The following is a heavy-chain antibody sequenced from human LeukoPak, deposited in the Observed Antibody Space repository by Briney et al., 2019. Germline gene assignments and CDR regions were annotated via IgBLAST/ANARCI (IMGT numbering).Heavy chain of an antibody. CDR2: IYYSGST. CDR3: ARQVVAVAGTGYFDY. D-gene: IGHD6-19*01. V-gene: IGHV4-39*01. Sequence: PSETLSLTCTVSGGSIRSSSYYWGWIRQPPGKGLEWIGSIYYSGSTYCNASLKSRGTISVDTSKNQFSLKLNSVTAADTAVYFCARQVVAVAGTGYFDYWGQGTLVTFSS. CDR1: GGSIRSSSYY. J-gene: IGHJ4*02.